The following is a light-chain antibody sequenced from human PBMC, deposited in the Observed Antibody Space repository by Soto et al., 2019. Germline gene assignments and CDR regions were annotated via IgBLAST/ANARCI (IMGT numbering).Light chain of an antibody. V-gene: IGKV3-11*01. Sequence: EIVLTQSPATLSLSPGERATLSCWASQSVNRYLVWYQQKPGQAPRLLMYDASKRATGIPARFSGSGSGTDFTLTISSLEPEDFAVYYCQQSYRSPHTFGQGTKLETK. CDR1: QSVNRY. J-gene: IGKJ2*01. CDR3: QQSYRSPHT. CDR2: DAS.